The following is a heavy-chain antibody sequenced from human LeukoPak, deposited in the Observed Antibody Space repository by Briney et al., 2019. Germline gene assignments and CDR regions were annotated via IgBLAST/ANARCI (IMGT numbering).Heavy chain of an antibody. CDR3: ARGYYDGLTGHPKYFDY. V-gene: IGHV4-39*01. J-gene: IGHJ4*02. D-gene: IGHD3-9*01. CDR1: GGSISSKSYY. CDR2: IYYSGST. Sequence: PSETLSLTCTVSGGSISSKSYYWGWIRQSPGKGLEWIGSIYYSGSTYYNPSLKSRFTISVDTSKNQFSLKLSSVTAADTALYCCARGYYDGLTGHPKYFDYWDQGILVTVSS.